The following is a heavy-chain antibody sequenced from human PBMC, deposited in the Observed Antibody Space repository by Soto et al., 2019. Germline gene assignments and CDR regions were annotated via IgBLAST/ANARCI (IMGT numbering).Heavy chain of an antibody. J-gene: IGHJ6*03. CDR3: ARDRGVAPPVAGNTHYYYYMDV. D-gene: IGHD6-19*01. Sequence: QDRLVQSGVEVKTPGASVRVSCKASGYSFTNYGITWVRQAPGQGFEWMGWISAYNGNTNYAQKFQGRVTLTTDASTSTAYLELRSLRSDDTAVYYCARDRGVAPPVAGNTHYYYYMDVWGKGTTVTVSS. CDR2: ISAYNGNT. CDR1: GYSFTNYG. V-gene: IGHV1-18*01.